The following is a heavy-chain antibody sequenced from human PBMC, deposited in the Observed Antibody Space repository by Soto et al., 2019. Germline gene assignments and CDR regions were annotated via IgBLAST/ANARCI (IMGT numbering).Heavy chain of an antibody. J-gene: IGHJ4*02. V-gene: IGHV4-59*01. CDR1: GDSISSSY. Sequence: NPSETLSLTCIVSGDSISSSYCSWVRQPPGRGLEWIGYVYHSGTTNSNPSLKSRVTISADTSKNLFSLKLISVTPADTAVYFCARDMSGGSSWYEFDSWGPGTLVTVSS. CDR2: VYHSGTT. CDR3: ARDMSGGSSWYEFDS. D-gene: IGHD6-13*01.